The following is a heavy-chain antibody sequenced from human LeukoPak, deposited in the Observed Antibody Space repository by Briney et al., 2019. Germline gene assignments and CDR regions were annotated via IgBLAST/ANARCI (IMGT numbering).Heavy chain of an antibody. J-gene: IGHJ4*02. D-gene: IGHD5-24*01. CDR1: GYSFPNYW. CDR2: IYPADSDT. V-gene: IGHV5-51*01. Sequence: SGESLKISRKGSGYSFPNYWIGWVRQMPGQGLEWMGIIYPADSDTRYSPSFQGQVTISADKSINTAYLQWTSLKASDTAMYYCARRKGDGYNSPFDYWGQGTLVTVSS. CDR3: ARRKGDGYNSPFDY.